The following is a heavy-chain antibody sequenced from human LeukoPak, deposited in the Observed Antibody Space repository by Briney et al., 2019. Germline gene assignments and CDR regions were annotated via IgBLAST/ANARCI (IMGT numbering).Heavy chain of an antibody. CDR2: IIPIFGTA. J-gene: IGHJ4*02. Sequence: SVKVSCKASGGTFSSYAISWVRQAPGQGLEWMGGIIPIFGTANYAQKFQGRVTITADESTSTAYMELSSLRSEDTAVYYCAREKGYSSGWYDYWGQGTLVTVSS. D-gene: IGHD6-19*01. CDR3: AREKGYSSGWYDY. CDR1: GGTFSSYA. V-gene: IGHV1-69*01.